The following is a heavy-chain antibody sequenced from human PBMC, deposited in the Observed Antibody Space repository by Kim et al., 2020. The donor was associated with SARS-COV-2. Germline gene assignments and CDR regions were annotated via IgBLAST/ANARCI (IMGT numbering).Heavy chain of an antibody. CDR2: T. Sequence: TRFGQTFQGRVTMTRDTSARTASMELSSLRSDDTAVYYCTRNLIGYDAFDIWGQGTMVIVSS. D-gene: IGHD2-15*01. CDR3: TRNLIGYDAFDI. J-gene: IGHJ3*02. V-gene: IGHV1-2*02.